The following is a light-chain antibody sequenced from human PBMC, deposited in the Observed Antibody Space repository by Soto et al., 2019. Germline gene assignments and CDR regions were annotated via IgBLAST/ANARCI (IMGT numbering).Light chain of an antibody. Sequence: QSALTQPASVSGSPGQSITIYCTGTSSDVGGYNYVSWYQQHPGKAPKLMIYDVSNRPSGVSNRFSGSKSGNTASLTISGLQAEDEADYYCSSYTSSSHYVFGTGTKLTVL. CDR2: DVS. CDR3: SSYTSSSHYV. J-gene: IGLJ1*01. CDR1: SSDVGGYNY. V-gene: IGLV2-14*01.